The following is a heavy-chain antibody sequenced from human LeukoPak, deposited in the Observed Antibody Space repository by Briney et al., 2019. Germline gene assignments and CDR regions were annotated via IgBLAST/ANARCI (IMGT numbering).Heavy chain of an antibody. D-gene: IGHD6-13*01. CDR3: ARARYETRIWPKSRYDYYHYMDV. CDR2: INAGNGNT. Sequence: ASVKVSCKASGYTFTSYTIHWVRQAPGQRLEWMGWINAGNGNTKYSQEFQDRVTITRDTPASTAYMELSSLRSEDMAVYYCARARYETRIWPKSRYDYYHYMDVWGKGTTVTVSS. CDR1: GYTFTSYT. V-gene: IGHV1-3*03. J-gene: IGHJ6*03.